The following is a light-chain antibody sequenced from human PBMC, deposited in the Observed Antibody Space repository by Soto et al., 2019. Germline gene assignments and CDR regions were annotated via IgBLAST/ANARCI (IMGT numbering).Light chain of an antibody. V-gene: IGKV1-5*03. Sequence: DIQMTPSPSSLSASVGDRVTIICRASQRITSWLAWYQQKPGKAPKLLIHKASSLESGVPSRFSGSGSGTVFTLTISSLQPDDFATYYCQNYNTYPWTFGQGTKVDIK. CDR3: QNYNTYPWT. CDR2: KAS. CDR1: QRITSW. J-gene: IGKJ1*01.